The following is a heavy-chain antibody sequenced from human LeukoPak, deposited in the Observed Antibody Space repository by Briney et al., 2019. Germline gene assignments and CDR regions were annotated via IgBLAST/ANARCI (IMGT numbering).Heavy chain of an antibody. D-gene: IGHD1-1*01. Sequence: GGSLRLSCAASGSTFSSYGMHWVRQAPGKGLEWVAFIRYDGSNKYYADSVKGRFTISRDNSKNTLYLQMNSLRAEDTAVYYCAKDPGLERRLRLGFFDYWGQGTLVTVSS. CDR3: AKDPGLERRLRLGFFDY. V-gene: IGHV3-30*02. CDR1: GSTFSSYG. J-gene: IGHJ4*02. CDR2: IRYDGSNK.